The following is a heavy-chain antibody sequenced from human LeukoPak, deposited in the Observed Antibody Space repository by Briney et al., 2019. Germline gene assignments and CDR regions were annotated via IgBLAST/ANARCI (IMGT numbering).Heavy chain of an antibody. J-gene: IGHJ4*02. V-gene: IGHV3-7*01. Sequence: GGSLRLSCAASGFIFSSYWMSWVRQAPGKGLEWVANIKQDGSEKYYVDSVKGRFTISRDNAKNSLYLQMNSLRAEDTAVYYCAKDGDDSIDYWGQGTLVTVSS. CDR3: AKDGDDSIDY. D-gene: IGHD3-22*01. CDR1: GFIFSSYW. CDR2: IKQDGSEK.